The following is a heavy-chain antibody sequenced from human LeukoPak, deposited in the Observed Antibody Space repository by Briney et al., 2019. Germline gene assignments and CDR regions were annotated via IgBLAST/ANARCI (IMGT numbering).Heavy chain of an antibody. CDR2: IYNSGST. CDR3: ARVALTGEGGRGYFNL. CDR1: GDSISTSRYA. Sequence: SETLSLTCTAFGDSISTSRYAWGWIRQSPGKGLEWIGTIYNSGSTNLNPSLKTRVTMSVDASKNHFSLNLNSVTAADTALYFCARVALTGEGGRGYFNLWGRGNLVSVSS. D-gene: IGHD3-16*01. V-gene: IGHV4-39*02. J-gene: IGHJ2*01.